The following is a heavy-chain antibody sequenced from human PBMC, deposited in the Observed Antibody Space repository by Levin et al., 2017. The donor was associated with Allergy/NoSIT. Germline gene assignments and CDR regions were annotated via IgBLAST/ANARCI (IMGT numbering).Heavy chain of an antibody. J-gene: IGHJ4*02. D-gene: IGHD4-23*01. CDR2: ISANGADT. V-gene: IGHV3-23*01. CDR3: AKDLGGLAAGNTNFGF. Sequence: GESLKISCAASGYTFTCCALSWVRPAPGKGLEWVSGISANGADTYYAGSVQGRFTIPRDTSKNTVYLQMNSLRVEDTAIYYCAKDLGGLAAGNTNFGFWGQGILVTVSS. CDR1: GYTFTCCA.